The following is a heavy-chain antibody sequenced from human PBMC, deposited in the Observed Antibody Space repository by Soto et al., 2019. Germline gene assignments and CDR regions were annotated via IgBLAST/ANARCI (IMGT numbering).Heavy chain of an antibody. V-gene: IGHV1-8*01. J-gene: IGHJ4*02. Sequence: ASVKVSCKASGYTLTSYDLYWVRQAPGQGLEWVGWINPNSGNSGYAQKFQGRVTMTRETSISTVYMDLTSLRSEDTAVYYCARDSFRNSRAFDYWGQGTLVTVSS. CDR2: INPNSGNS. D-gene: IGHD4-4*01. CDR1: GYTLTSYD. CDR3: ARDSFRNSRAFDY.